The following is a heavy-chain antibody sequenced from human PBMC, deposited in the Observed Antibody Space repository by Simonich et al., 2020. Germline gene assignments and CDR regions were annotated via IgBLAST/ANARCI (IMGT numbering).Heavy chain of an antibody. Sequence: QLQLQESGAGLVKPSETLSLTCTVSGGSISSSSYYWGWIRQPPGKGLEWIGSIYYSGSTYYNPSLKSRVTISGDTSKNQFSLKLSSVTAADTAVYYCARWAYSSSYFDYWGQGTLVTVSS. CDR3: ARWAYSSSYFDY. V-gene: IGHV4-39*01. CDR1: GGSISSSSYY. J-gene: IGHJ4*02. D-gene: IGHD6-6*01. CDR2: IYYSGST.